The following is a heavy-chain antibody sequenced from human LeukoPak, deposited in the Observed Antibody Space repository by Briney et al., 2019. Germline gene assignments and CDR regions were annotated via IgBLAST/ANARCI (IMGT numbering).Heavy chain of an antibody. CDR3: ARTLYIAAAPGGFDY. V-gene: IGHV1-2*02. D-gene: IGHD6-13*01. J-gene: IGHJ4*02. CDR2: INPRNAAT. CDR1: GYTFTRYY. Sequence: ASVKVSCKASGYTFTRYYMHWVRQAPGQGLEWMGWINPRNAATNYAQKFQGRVTMTRDTSTGTIYMEMTSLRSDDTAIYYCARTLYIAAAPGGFDYWGQGTLLTVSS.